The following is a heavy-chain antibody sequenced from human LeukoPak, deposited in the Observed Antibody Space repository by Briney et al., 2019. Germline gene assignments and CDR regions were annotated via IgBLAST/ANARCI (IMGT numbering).Heavy chain of an antibody. CDR1: GFTFTNYG. Sequence: GASVKVSFKASGFTFTNYGISWVRQAPGQGLEWLGWISAYNGNTDYAQKFQGKVTMTTDTSTSTAHMELRSLKSDDTAVYYCARVEAYCSRTSCHDYWGLGTLVTVSS. D-gene: IGHD2-2*01. CDR3: ARVEAYCSRTSCHDY. CDR2: ISAYNGNT. J-gene: IGHJ4*02. V-gene: IGHV1-18*01.